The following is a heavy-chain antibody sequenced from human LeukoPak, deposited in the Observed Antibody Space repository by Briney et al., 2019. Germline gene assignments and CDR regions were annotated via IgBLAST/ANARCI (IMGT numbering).Heavy chain of an antibody. CDR1: GFTFTTHW. J-gene: IGHJ4*02. CDR3: AEGGSYSDY. Sequence: PGGSLRLSCAASGFTFTTHWMTWVRQAPGKGLEWVANIKEDGSQKHYVDSVKGRFTISRDNAKNSLYLQIDSLRAEDTAVYYCAEGGSYSDYWGQGNLVTVS. CDR2: IKEDGSQK. D-gene: IGHD2-21*01. V-gene: IGHV3-7*01.